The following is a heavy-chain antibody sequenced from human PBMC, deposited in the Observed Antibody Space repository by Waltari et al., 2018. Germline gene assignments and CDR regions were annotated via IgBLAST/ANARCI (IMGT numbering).Heavy chain of an antibody. V-gene: IGHV3-23*04. CDR2: ISGSGGST. D-gene: IGHD1-26*01. Sequence: EVQLVESGGGLVQPGGSLRLSCAASGFTFSSYAMSWVRQAPGKGREWVSAISGSGGSTYYADSVKGRFTISRDNSKNTLYLQMNSLRAEDTAVYYCATIGVWEPKNYYWGQGTLVTVSS. CDR1: GFTFSSYA. J-gene: IGHJ4*02. CDR3: ATIGVWEPKNYY.